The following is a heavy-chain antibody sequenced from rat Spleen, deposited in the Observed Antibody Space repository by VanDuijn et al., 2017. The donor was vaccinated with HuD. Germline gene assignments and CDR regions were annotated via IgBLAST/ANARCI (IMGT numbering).Heavy chain of an antibody. CDR1: GFTFSNYY. Sequence: EVQLVESGGDLVQPGRSLKLSCAASGFTFSNYYMAWVRQAPTKGLEWVATISTGGGNTYYRDSVKGRFTISRDNAKNTQYLQMDSLRSEDTATYYCARSRDSYAHPYWYFDFWGPGTMVTVSS. D-gene: IGHD1-12*01. V-gene: IGHV5S13*01. CDR2: ISTGGGNT. J-gene: IGHJ1*01. CDR3: ARSRDSYAHPYWYFDF.